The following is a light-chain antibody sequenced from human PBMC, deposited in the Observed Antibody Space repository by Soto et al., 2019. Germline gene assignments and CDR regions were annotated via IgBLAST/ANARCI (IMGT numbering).Light chain of an antibody. CDR1: QSISGNY. V-gene: IGKV3-20*01. J-gene: IGKJ5*01. CDR2: GAS. CDR3: QQYVISVT. Sequence: EIVLTQSPGTLSLSPGERATLSCRACQSISGNYLAWYQQKPGQAPRLLIYGASNRATGIPERFSGSGSGTDFTLTIGRLEPQDSAMYYCQQYVISVTFGQGTRLEIK.